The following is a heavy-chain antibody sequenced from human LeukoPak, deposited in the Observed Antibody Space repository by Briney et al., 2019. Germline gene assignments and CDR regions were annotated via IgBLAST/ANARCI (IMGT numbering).Heavy chain of an antibody. CDR1: GGSISSGNYF. Sequence: SQTLSLTCSVSGGSISSGNYFWSWIRQPAGKGLEWIGRIYTNGSTNYNPSLKSRVSISVDTSKNQFSLNLSSVIAADTAVYYCAFRGPSGSEGRAFDYWGQGALVTVSS. J-gene: IGHJ4*02. V-gene: IGHV4-61*02. CDR3: AFRGPSGSEGRAFDY. CDR2: IYTNGST. D-gene: IGHD3-10*01.